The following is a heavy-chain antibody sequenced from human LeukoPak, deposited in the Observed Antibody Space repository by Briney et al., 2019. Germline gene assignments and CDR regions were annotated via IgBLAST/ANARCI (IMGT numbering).Heavy chain of an antibody. CDR3: ARGGAARLHFQN. CDR1: GFTFSSYA. Sequence: GGSLRLSCAAPGFTFSSYALHWVRQAPGKGLEWVAVISYDGSTNYYADSVKGRFTISRDNSKNTLYLQMNSLRAEDTAVYYCARGGAARLHFQNWGQGTLVTVSS. CDR2: ISYDGSTN. D-gene: IGHD6-6*01. J-gene: IGHJ1*01. V-gene: IGHV3-30*04.